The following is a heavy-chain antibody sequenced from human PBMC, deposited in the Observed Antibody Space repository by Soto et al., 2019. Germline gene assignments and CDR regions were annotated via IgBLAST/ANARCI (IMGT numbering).Heavy chain of an antibody. J-gene: IGHJ5*01. D-gene: IGHD3-10*01. CDR2: ISNNGATT. CDR1: GFTFRTYT. CDR3: VKESNPFSNNIVGGMFHS. V-gene: IGHV3-64D*06. Sequence: PGGSLRLSCSASGFTFRTYTLHWVRQAPGRGLEYVSSISNNGATTYYADSVKGRFTISRDNSKSTLYLQMRGLRVEDTAVYYCVKESNPFSNNIVGGMFHSWAQGTPVTVSS.